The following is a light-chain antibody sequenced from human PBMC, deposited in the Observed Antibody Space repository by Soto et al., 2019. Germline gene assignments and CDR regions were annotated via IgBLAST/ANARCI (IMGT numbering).Light chain of an antibody. Sequence: DIQMTQSQSSLSASVGDIVTITCRASQVIGNDLGWYQQKPVKAPKRLIYSASNLQSGVPSRFSGSKSWTEFTLTMSSLQHEDSEAYYCQQYNNDQLTCGGGTKVEVK. J-gene: IGKJ4*01. V-gene: IGKV1-17*01. CDR1: QVIGND. CDR2: SAS. CDR3: QQYNNDQLT.